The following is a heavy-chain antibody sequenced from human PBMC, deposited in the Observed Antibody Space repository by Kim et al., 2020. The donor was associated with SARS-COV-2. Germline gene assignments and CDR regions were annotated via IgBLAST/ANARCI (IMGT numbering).Heavy chain of an antibody. D-gene: IGHD2-2*01. CDR2: IYYSGST. CDR3: ARHSRIVVVPAAILA. J-gene: IGHJ4*02. CDR1: GGSISSSSYY. Sequence: SETLSLTCTVSGGSISSSSYYWGWIRQPPGKGLEWIGSIYYSGSTYYNPSLKSRLTISVDTSKNQFSLKLSSVTAADTAVYYCARHSRIVVVPAAILAWGQGTLVTVSS. V-gene: IGHV4-39*01.